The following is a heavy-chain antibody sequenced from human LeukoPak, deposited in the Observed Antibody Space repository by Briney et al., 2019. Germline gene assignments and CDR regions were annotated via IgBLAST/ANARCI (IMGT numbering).Heavy chain of an antibody. J-gene: IGHJ4*02. Sequence: ASVKVSCKASGYAFTAYHLYWLRQAPGQELECMGLINPKNGDTNYAQSFQGRVTMTRDSSISTVYMELSRLSSDDTAVYYCAGENYNQAFDFWGQGSLVTVSS. CDR3: AGENYNQAFDF. V-gene: IGHV1-2*02. CDR1: GYAFTAYH. CDR2: INPKNGDT. D-gene: IGHD5-24*01.